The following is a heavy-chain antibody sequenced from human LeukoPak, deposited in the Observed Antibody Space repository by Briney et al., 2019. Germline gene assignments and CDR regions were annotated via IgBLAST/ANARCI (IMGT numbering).Heavy chain of an antibody. V-gene: IGHV3-15*01. D-gene: IGHD1-26*01. J-gene: IGHJ3*01. CDR2: IKSKTDGGTT. Sequence: PGGSLRLSCAASGFTFSNALMTWVRQAPGKGLEWDGHIKSKTDGGTTDCAAAVKGRFSISRDDSKNALYLQMNSLKTEDTALYYCTTWDGVAWGQGTMVTVSS. CDR1: GFTFSNAL. CDR3: TTWDGVA.